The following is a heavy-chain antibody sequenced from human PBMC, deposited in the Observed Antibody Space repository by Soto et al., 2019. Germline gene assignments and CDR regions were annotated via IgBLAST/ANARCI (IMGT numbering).Heavy chain of an antibody. V-gene: IGHV4-61*01. J-gene: IGHJ6*02. CDR3: ARENIVVVPAAAPHYYYYGMDV. D-gene: IGHD2-2*01. CDR2: IYYSGST. CDR1: GGSVSSGSYY. Sequence: SETLSLTCTVSGGSVSSGSYYWSWIRQPPGKGLEWIGYIYYSGSTNYNPSLKSRVTVSVDASKNQFSLKLSSVTAADTAVYYCARENIVVVPAAAPHYYYYGMDVWGQGITVTVSS.